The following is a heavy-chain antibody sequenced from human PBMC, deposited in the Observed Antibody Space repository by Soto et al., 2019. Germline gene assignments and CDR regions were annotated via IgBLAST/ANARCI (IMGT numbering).Heavy chain of an antibody. J-gene: IGHJ4*02. Sequence: AASVNGSWKSSGGTFSSYSMSWVRQAPGQGLEWMGWIIPIFGTANYAQKFQGRVTITADKSTSTAYMELSSLRSEDTAVYYCARDRDGYNHFDYWGQGTLVTVSS. CDR2: IIPIFGTA. V-gene: IGHV1-69*06. CDR3: ARDRDGYNHFDY. CDR1: GGTFSSYS. D-gene: IGHD5-12*01.